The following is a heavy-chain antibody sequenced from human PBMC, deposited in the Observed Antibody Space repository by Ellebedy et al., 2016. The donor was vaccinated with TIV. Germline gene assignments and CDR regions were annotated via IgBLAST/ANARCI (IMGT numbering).Heavy chain of an antibody. CDR2: IKEDGSRT. CDR3: AGDAMRGGDFDY. D-gene: IGHD2-2*01. Sequence: PGGFLRLSCAASGFTFSGYYMGWVRQAPGKGLEWVANIKEDGSRTFYVGSMKGRFTISRDNAKNSLSLQMNSLRVEDTAVYYCAGDAMRGGDFDYWGQGTLVTVSA. CDR1: GFTFSGYY. J-gene: IGHJ4*02. V-gene: IGHV3-7*01.